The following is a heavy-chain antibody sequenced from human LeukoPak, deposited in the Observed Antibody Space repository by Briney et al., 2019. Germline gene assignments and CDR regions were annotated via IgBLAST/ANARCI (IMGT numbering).Heavy chain of an antibody. CDR3: ARDSYGSGIYYNHYYFDY. V-gene: IGHV3-30-3*01. J-gene: IGHJ4*02. CDR1: GFTFSSYA. Sequence: QSGGSLRLSCAASGFTFSSYAMHWVRQAPGKGLEWVAVISYDGSNKYYADSVKGRFTISRDNSKNTLYLQMNSLRAEDTAVYYCARDSYGSGIYYNHYYFDYWGQGTLVTVSS. D-gene: IGHD3-10*01. CDR2: ISYDGSNK.